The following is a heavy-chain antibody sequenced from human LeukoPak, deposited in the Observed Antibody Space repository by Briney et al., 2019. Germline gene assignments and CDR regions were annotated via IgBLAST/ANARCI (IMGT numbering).Heavy chain of an antibody. Sequence: SGGSLRLSCAASGFTFSNFAMTWVRQAPGMGLEWVSSIVGSSSTYYADSLKGRFTISRDSAKNSLYLQMNSLRAEDTAVYYCARIGAVSSRDYWGQGTLVTVSS. J-gene: IGHJ4*02. D-gene: IGHD6-13*01. CDR1: GFTFSNFA. CDR3: ARIGAVSSRDY. V-gene: IGHV3-21*01. CDR2: IVGSSST.